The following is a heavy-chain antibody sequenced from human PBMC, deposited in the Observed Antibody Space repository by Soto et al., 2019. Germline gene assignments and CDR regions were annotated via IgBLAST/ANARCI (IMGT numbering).Heavy chain of an antibody. V-gene: IGHV3-48*02. J-gene: IGHJ4*02. Sequence: EVQLVESGGGLVQPGGSLRLSCAASGFTFSSYSMNWVRQAPGKGLEWVSYISSSSSTIYYADSVKGRFTISRDNAKNSLYLQMNILRDEDTAVYYCARDSSYDYYDSSGLTDYWGQGTLVTVSS. CDR2: ISSSSSTI. CDR3: ARDSSYDYYDSSGLTDY. D-gene: IGHD3-22*01. CDR1: GFTFSSYS.